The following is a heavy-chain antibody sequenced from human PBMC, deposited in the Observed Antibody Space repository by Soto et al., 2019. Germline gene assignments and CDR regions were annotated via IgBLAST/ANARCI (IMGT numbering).Heavy chain of an antibody. J-gene: IGHJ4*02. CDR2: IHYSGTT. CDR3: APAEARSRNLAPYYLDF. D-gene: IGHD1-26*01. CDR1: CGSMRNYF. Sequence: PSETLSLTCTVSCGSMRNYFWTWIRQPPGKGLEWIGYIHYSGTTSFFPSYNPSLRSRVTISEDTSKNQFSLKLLSVTTADTAVYLCAPAEARSRNLAPYYLDFCGQRKLVTV. V-gene: IGHV4-59*01.